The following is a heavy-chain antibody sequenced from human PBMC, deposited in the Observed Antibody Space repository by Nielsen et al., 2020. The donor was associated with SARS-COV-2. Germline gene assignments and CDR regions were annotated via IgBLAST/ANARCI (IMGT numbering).Heavy chain of an antibody. J-gene: IGHJ4*02. D-gene: IGHD3-16*02. CDR1: GFTFSIYA. CDR2: VSASGGST. CDR3: AKHPMITFWGVIAPEFDS. Sequence: ETLSLSCAVSGFTFSIYALAWVRRAPGRGLQWVTGVSASGGSTYYTDSVKGRFSISRDNSKNTLFLQMHSLRVEDTAVYYYAKHPMITFWGVIAPEFDSWGQGTLVTVSS. V-gene: IGHV3-23*01.